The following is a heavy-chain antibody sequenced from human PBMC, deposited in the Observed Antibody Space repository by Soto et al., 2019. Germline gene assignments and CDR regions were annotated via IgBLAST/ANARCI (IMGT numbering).Heavy chain of an antibody. Sequence: SVKVSWKGSGGPFSSYTITWVRQAPGQGLEWMGRIIPILGIANYAQKFQGRVTITADKSTSTAYMELSSLRSEDTAVYYCARDGGVGYWGQGTLVTVSS. CDR1: GGPFSSYT. D-gene: IGHD2-8*02. J-gene: IGHJ4*02. CDR2: IIPILGIA. V-gene: IGHV1-69*04. CDR3: ARDGGVGY.